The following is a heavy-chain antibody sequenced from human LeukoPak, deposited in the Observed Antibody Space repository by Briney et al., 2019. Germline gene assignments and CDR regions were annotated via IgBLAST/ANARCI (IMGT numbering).Heavy chain of an antibody. CDR1: GFTFSNYA. J-gene: IGHJ4*02. CDR3: AKWGDYDILTGYYDSDY. CDR2: ISGRDSGT. V-gene: IGHV3-23*01. D-gene: IGHD3-9*01. Sequence: GASLRLSCAASGFTFSNYAMSWVRQAPGKGLEWVSAISGRDSGTYYADSVKGRFTISRDNSRNTQYLQMNSLRAEDTAVYYCAKWGDYDILTGYYDSDYWGQGTQVTVSS.